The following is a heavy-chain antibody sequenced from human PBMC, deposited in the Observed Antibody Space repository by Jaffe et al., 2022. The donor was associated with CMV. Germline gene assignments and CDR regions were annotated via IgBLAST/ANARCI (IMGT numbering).Heavy chain of an antibody. CDR2: IRSKANSYAT. CDR1: GFTFSGSA. CDR3: TRNGYDSSGYYHWYFDY. D-gene: IGHD3-22*01. J-gene: IGHJ4*02. Sequence: EVQLVESGGGLVQPGGSLKLSCAASGFTFSGSAMHWVRQASGKGLEWVGRIRSKANSYATAYAASVKGRFTISRDDSKNTAYLQMNSLKTEDTAVYYCTRNGYDSSGYYHWYFDYWGQGTLVTVSS. V-gene: IGHV3-73*01.